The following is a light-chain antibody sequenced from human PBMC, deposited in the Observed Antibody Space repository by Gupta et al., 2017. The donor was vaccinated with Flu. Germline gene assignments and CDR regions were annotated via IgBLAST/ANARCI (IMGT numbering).Light chain of an antibody. CDR2: AS. CDR3: QQYDTYLGT. J-gene: IGKJ2*01. Sequence: ASSLESGVPSRFSGSGSGTEFTLIISSLQPEDSATYYCQQYDTYLGTFGQLTKLEIK. V-gene: IGKV1-5*03.